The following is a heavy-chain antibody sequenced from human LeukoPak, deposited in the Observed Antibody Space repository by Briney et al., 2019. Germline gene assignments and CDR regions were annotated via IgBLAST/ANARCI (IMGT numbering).Heavy chain of an antibody. Sequence: SETLSLTCAVSGDSMRKWCWSWIRQPAGKGLEWIGRIFATGDTNYNPSLKSRVAMSVDTSKNYFSLNLTSVTAADTAVYYCALLGDSSGSVDYWGQGTLVTVSS. CDR2: IFATGDT. CDR3: ALLGDSSGSVDY. D-gene: IGHD3-22*01. CDR1: GDSMRKWC. V-gene: IGHV4-4*07. J-gene: IGHJ4*02.